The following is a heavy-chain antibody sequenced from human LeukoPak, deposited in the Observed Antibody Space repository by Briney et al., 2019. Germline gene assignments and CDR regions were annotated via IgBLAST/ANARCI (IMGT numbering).Heavy chain of an antibody. Sequence: PSETLSLTCAVYGGSFSGYYWSWIRQPPGKGLEWIGEINHSGSTNYNPSLKSRVTISVDTSKNQFSLKLSSVTAADTAVYYCARHTVTTWLNWFDPWGQGTLVTVSS. CDR2: INHSGST. CDR3: ARHTVTTWLNWFDP. CDR1: GGSFSGYY. D-gene: IGHD4-17*01. J-gene: IGHJ5*02. V-gene: IGHV4-34*01.